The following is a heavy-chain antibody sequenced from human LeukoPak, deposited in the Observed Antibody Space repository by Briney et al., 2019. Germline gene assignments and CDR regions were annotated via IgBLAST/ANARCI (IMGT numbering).Heavy chain of an antibody. CDR1: GYTRTELS. CDR2: FDPEDGET. J-gene: IGHJ4*02. V-gene: IGHV1-24*01. CDR3: ATAPNCSGGSCYSEYFDY. Sequence: ASVKVSCKVSGYTRTELSMHWVRQAPGKGLEWMGGFDPEDGETIYAQKFQGRVTMTEDTSTDTAYMELSSLRSEDTAVYYCATAPNCSGGSCYSEYFDYWGQGTLVTVSS. D-gene: IGHD2-15*01.